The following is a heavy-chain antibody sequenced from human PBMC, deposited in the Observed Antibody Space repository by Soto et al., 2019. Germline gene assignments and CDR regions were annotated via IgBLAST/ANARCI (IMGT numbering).Heavy chain of an antibody. D-gene: IGHD3-16*01. CDR1: GYRFTSSW. V-gene: IGHV5-51*01. J-gene: IGHJ4*02. CDR3: TKGGTSPFYX. CDR2: VYPSDSDV. Sequence: PGEALKISCQGSGYRFTSSWIGWVRQMPGKGLELLGNVYPSDSDVRYRQSLEGRATISAEKSINTDYLNLLNLKASDTAIYYRTKGGTSPFYXWGQGTRVTVSX.